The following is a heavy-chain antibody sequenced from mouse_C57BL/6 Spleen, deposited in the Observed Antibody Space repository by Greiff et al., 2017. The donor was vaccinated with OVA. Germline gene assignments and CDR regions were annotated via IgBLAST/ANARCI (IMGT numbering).Heavy chain of an antibody. D-gene: IGHD2-2*01. Sequence: EVMLVESGEGLVKPGGSLKLSCAASGFTFSSYAMSWVRQTPEKRLEWVAYISSGGDYIYYADTVKGRFTISRDNARNTLYLQMSRLKSEDTAMYYWTRERGYAHVDYWGQGTSVTVSS. CDR3: TRERGYAHVDY. J-gene: IGHJ4*01. V-gene: IGHV5-9-1*02. CDR2: ISSGGDYI. CDR1: GFTFSSYA.